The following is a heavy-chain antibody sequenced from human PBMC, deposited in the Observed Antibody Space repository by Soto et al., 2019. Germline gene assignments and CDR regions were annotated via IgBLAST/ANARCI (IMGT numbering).Heavy chain of an antibody. J-gene: IGHJ6*03. D-gene: IGHD2-15*01. CDR3: ARDDVHCSGGRCYGVPMDV. V-gene: IGHV3-21*01. Sequence: GGSLRLSCAASGFTFSSYSMNWVRQAPGKGLEWVSSISSSSSYIYYADSVKGRFTISRDNAKNSLYLQMNSLRVEDTAVYSCARDDVHCSGGRCYGVPMDVWGKGTTVTVSS. CDR2: ISSSSSYI. CDR1: GFTFSSYS.